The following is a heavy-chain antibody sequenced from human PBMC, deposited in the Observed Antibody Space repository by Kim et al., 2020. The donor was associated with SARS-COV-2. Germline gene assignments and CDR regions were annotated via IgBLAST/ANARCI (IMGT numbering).Heavy chain of an antibody. D-gene: IGHD1-26*01. V-gene: IGHV1-69*01. J-gene: IGHJ4*02. CDR3: ARDGARGSYTDSDY. Sequence: YAQKFQGRVTITADESTSTAYMELSSLRSEDTAVYYCARDGARGSYTDSDYWGQGTLVTVSS.